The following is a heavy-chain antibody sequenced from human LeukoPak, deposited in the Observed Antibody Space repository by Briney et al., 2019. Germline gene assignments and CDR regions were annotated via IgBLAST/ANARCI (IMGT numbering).Heavy chain of an antibody. D-gene: IGHD4-17*01. J-gene: IGHJ4*02. CDR3: ARDRHGDYVGPLDY. CDR2: IYSGGST. CDR1: GFTVSSNY. Sequence: PGGSLRLSCAASGFTVSSNYMSWVRQAPGKGLEWVSVIYSGGSTYYAGSVKGRFTISRDNSKNTLYLQMNSLRAEDTAVYYCARDRHGDYVGPLDYWGQGTLATVSS. V-gene: IGHV3-53*01.